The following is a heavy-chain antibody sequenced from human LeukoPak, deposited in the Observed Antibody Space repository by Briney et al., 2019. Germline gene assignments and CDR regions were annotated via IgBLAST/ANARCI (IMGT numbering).Heavy chain of an antibody. J-gene: IGHJ4*02. CDR3: AKDRGIISDY. CDR1: GFTFSSYG. Sequence: GGSLRLSCAASGFTFSSYGMHWVRQAPGKGLEWVAVISYDGSNKYYADSVKGRFTISRDNSKNTLYLQMNSLRAEDTAVYYCAKDRGIISDYWGQGTLVTVSS. CDR2: ISYDGSNK. V-gene: IGHV3-30*18. D-gene: IGHD3-10*01.